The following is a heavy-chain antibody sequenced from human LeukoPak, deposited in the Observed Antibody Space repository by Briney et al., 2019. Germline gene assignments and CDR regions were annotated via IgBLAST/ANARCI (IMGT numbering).Heavy chain of an antibody. CDR3: ARDLVRVVTKRYYYYGMDV. J-gene: IGHJ6*02. Sequence: ASVKVSCKASGYTFTSYYMHWVRQAPGQGLEWMGIINPSGGSTSYAQKFQGRVTMTRDTSTSTVHMELSSLRSEDTAVYYCARDLVRVVTKRYYYYGMDVWGQGTTVTVSS. CDR2: INPSGGST. V-gene: IGHV1-46*01. D-gene: IGHD3-3*01. CDR1: GYTFTSYY.